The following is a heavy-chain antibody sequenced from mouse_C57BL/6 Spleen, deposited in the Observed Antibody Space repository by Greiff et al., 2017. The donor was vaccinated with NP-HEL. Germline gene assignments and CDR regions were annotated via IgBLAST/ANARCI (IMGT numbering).Heavy chain of an antibody. CDR1: GFTFSSYA. J-gene: IGHJ2*01. CDR3: ARDSSFITTVVATGYFDY. V-gene: IGHV5-4*01. D-gene: IGHD1-1*01. Sequence: EVKLMESGGGLVKPGGSLKLSCAASGFTFSSYAMSWVRQTPEKRLEWVATISDGGSYTYYPDNVKGRFTISRDNAKNNLYLQMSHLKSEDTAMYYCARDSSFITTVVATGYFDYWGQGTTLTVSS. CDR2: ISDGGSYT.